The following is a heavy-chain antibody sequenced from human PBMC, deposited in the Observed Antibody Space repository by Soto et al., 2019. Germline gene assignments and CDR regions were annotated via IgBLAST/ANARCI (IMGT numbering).Heavy chain of an antibody. Sequence: VASVKVSCKTSGYTFAAYYIHWIRQAPGQGLEWMGWINPTSGGTVYAQNFQDRVTMTRDTSISTAYMELRRLNSDDTAVYYCARDPDYGDYWGYFFDYWGQGTLVTVSS. CDR2: INPTSGGT. V-gene: IGHV1-2*02. CDR1: GYTFAAYY. CDR3: ARDPDYGDYWGYFFDY. J-gene: IGHJ4*02. D-gene: IGHD4-17*01.